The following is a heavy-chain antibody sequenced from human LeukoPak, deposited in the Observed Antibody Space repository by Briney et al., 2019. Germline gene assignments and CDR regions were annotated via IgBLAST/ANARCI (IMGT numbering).Heavy chain of an antibody. Sequence: PSETLSLTCAVYGGSLSGYYWSWIRQPPGKGLEWIGEINHSGSTNYNPSLRSRVTVSVHTSKNQLSLKLSSVTAADTAVYYCARQWLVSPRFDYWGQGTLVTVSS. CDR2: INHSGST. V-gene: IGHV4-34*01. CDR3: ARQWLVSPRFDY. D-gene: IGHD6-19*01. CDR1: GGSLSGYY. J-gene: IGHJ4*02.